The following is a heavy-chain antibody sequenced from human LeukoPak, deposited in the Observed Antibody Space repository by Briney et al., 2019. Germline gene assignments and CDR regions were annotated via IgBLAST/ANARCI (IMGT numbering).Heavy chain of an antibody. CDR2: FDPEDGET. CDR1: GSTLTELS. D-gene: IGHD3-16*02. V-gene: IGHV1-24*01. CDR3: ATDTSGPLSLDY. J-gene: IGHJ4*02. Sequence: ASVKVSCKVSGSTLTELSMHWVRQAPGKGLEWMGGFDPEDGETIYAQKFQGRVTMTEDTSTDTAYMELSSLRSEDTAVYYCATDTSGPLSLDYWGQGTLVTVSS.